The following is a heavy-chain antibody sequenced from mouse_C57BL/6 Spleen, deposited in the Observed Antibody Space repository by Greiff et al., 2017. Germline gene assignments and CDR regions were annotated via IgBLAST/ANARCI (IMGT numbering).Heavy chain of an antibody. V-gene: IGHV1-53*01. CDR2: INPSNGGT. Sequence: QVQLQQPGTELVKPGASVKLSCKASGYTFTSYWMHWVKQRPGQGLEWIGNINPSNGGTNYNEKFKSKATLTVDKSSSTAYMQLSSLTSEDSAVYYCAREDSNHDYWYFDVWGTGTTVTVSS. D-gene: IGHD2-5*01. J-gene: IGHJ1*03. CDR3: AREDSNHDYWYFDV. CDR1: GYTFTSYW.